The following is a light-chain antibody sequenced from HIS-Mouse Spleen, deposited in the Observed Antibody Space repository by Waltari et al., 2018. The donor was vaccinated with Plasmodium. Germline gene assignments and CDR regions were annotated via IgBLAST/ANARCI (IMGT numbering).Light chain of an antibody. CDR2: AGC. Sequence: QSALTPPASVSGSPGQSITISCTGTSSDVGSYNLVSWYQQHPGKAHNLIIYAGCKLPAWVSNRFSGSKSGNTASLTISGLQAEDEADYYCCSYAGSSTYVFGTGTKVTVL. CDR1: SSDVGSYNL. V-gene: IGLV2-23*01. J-gene: IGLJ1*01. CDR3: CSYAGSSTYV.